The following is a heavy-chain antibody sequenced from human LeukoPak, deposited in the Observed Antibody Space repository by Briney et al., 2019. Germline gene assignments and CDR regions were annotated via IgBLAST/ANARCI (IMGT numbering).Heavy chain of an antibody. CDR1: GFTFTSYS. Sequence: GGSLRLSCAASGFTFTSYSMHWVRQAPGKGLEWVAVISYDIYSKYYADSVRGRFTISRDNSESTLYLQMNSLRGEDTAVYYCARDAWSVRSYFDYWGQETLVTVSS. CDR2: ISYDIYSK. V-gene: IGHV3-30*04. CDR3: ARDAWSVRSYFDY. D-gene: IGHD2-8*01. J-gene: IGHJ4*02.